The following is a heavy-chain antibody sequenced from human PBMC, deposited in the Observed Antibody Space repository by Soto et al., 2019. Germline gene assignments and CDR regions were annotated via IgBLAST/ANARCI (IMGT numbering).Heavy chain of an antibody. V-gene: IGHV1-3*01. CDR3: ASTTGTYALEM. CDR1: GYNSISYA. Sequence: QVQVVQSGAEVKEPGASVKVSCKASGYNSISYAIHWVRQAPGQRLEWMGWINADDDGTKYSQRLQGRITITRDTSAGAIYMELSSLTSEDSAVYYCASTTGTYALEMWGHGTPVTVSS. D-gene: IGHD1-1*01. J-gene: IGHJ4*01. CDR2: INADDDGT.